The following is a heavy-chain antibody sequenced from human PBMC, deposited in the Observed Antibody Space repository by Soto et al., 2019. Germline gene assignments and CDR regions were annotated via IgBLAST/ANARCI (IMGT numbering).Heavy chain of an antibody. CDR2: IFSNDEK. CDR1: GFSLSNAKMG. Sequence: SGPTLVNPTETLTLTCTVSGFSLSNAKMGVSWIRQPPGKALEWLAHIFSNDEKSYSTSLKSRLTISKDTSKSQVVLTMTNMDPVDTATYYCARSSYYYDSSGYYYGHYWGQGTLVTVSS. CDR3: ARSSYYYDSSGYYYGHY. J-gene: IGHJ4*02. V-gene: IGHV2-26*01. D-gene: IGHD3-22*01.